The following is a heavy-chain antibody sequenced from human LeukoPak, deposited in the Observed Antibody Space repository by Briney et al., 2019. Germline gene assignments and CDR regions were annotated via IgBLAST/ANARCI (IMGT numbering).Heavy chain of an antibody. Sequence: GGSLRFSCAASGFTFSSYGMHWVRQAPGKGLEWVAFIRYDGSNKYYADSVKGRFTISRDNSKNSLYLQMNSLRTENTALYYCAKDWDYWGQGTLVTVSS. CDR3: AKDWDY. V-gene: IGHV3-30*02. J-gene: IGHJ4*02. CDR2: IRYDGSNK. CDR1: GFTFSSYG.